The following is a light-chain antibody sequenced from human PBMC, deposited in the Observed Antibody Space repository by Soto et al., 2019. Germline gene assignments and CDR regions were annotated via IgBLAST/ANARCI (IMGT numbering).Light chain of an antibody. Sequence: QSALTQPASVSGSPGQSITISCTGTSSDVGGYNYVSWYQQHPDKAHKLMIYDVSNRPSGVSNRFSGSKSGNTASLTISGLQAEDEADYYCTSYTSSSTWVFGGGTKVTVL. CDR2: DVS. J-gene: IGLJ3*02. V-gene: IGLV2-14*01. CDR3: TSYTSSSTWV. CDR1: SSDVGGYNY.